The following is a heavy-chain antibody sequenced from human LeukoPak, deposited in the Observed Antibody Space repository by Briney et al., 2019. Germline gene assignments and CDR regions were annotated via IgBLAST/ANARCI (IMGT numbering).Heavy chain of an antibody. CDR3: ARDGPYGMDV. CDR1: GLTFRNAW. Sequence: GGSLRLSCAASGLTFRNAWMNWVRQAPGKGLEWVSYISSSGSTIYYADSVKGRFTISRDNAKNSLYLQMNSLRAEDTAVYYCARDGPYGMDVWGQGTTVTVSS. CDR2: ISSSGSTI. J-gene: IGHJ6*02. V-gene: IGHV3-11*01.